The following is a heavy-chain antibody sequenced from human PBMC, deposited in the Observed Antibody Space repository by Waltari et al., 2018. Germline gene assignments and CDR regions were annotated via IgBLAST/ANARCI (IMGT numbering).Heavy chain of an antibody. CDR1: GYTLTELS. Sequence: QVQLVQSGAEVKKPGASVKVSCKVSGYTLTELSMHWVRPAPGKGLEWMGGFVPEDGETIYAQKFQGRVTMTEDTSTDTAYMELSSLRSEDTAVYYCAISPYGSGSPRAFDYWGQGTLVTVSS. V-gene: IGHV1-24*01. CDR2: FVPEDGET. J-gene: IGHJ4*02. D-gene: IGHD3-10*01. CDR3: AISPYGSGSPRAFDY.